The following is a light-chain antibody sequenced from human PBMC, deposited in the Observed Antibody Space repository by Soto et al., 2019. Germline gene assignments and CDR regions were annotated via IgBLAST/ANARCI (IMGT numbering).Light chain of an antibody. CDR2: DAS. CDR3: QQRSNWPLLT. CDR1: QSVRHY. J-gene: IGKJ4*01. V-gene: IGKV3-11*01. Sequence: EIVLTQSPATLSLSPGERATLSCRASQSVRHYLAWYQQKPGQAPRLLIYDASTRATGIPARFSGTGYGTDFTLTISSLEPGDFAVYYCQQRSNWPLLTFGGGTKVEIK.